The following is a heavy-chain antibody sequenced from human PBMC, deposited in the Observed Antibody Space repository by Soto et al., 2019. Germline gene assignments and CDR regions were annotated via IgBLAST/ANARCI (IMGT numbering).Heavy chain of an antibody. D-gene: IGHD3-10*01. J-gene: IGHJ4*02. CDR2: IYYSGST. V-gene: IGHV4-30-4*01. CDR1: GGSISSGDYY. CDR3: ARAQGSGFLVS. Sequence: QVQLQESGPGLVKPSQTLSLTCTVSGGSISSGDYYWSWIRQPPGKGLEWIGCIYYSGSTYYNPSLKLRVTISVDTSKNQFPLKLSSVTAADTAVYYCARAQGSGFLVSWGQGTLVTVSS.